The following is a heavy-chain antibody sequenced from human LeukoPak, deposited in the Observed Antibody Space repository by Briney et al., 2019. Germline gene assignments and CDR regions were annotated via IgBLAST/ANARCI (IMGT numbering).Heavy chain of an antibody. Sequence: GGSLRLSCAASGFIVSSNYMSWVRQAPGKGLEWVSVIYSGGSTYYADSVKGRFTISRDNSKNTLYLQMNSLRAEDTAVYYCAKSRGTGRRDLDAFDIWGQGTMVTVSS. CDR2: IYSGGST. J-gene: IGHJ3*02. CDR3: AKSRGTGRRDLDAFDI. CDR1: GFIVSSNY. D-gene: IGHD3-16*01. V-gene: IGHV3-53*05.